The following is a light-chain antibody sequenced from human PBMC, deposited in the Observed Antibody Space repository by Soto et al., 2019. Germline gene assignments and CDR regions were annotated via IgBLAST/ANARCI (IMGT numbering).Light chain of an antibody. CDR3: QQYNSHSS. Sequence: DIPMTQSPSTLSASVGDRVTITCRASQSISTWLAWYQQKPGKAPKLLIYKASSLDSGVPSRFSGSGSGTEFTLTISSLQPDDFATYYCQQYNSHSSFGQGTKLEI. J-gene: IGKJ2*01. CDR2: KAS. CDR1: QSISTW. V-gene: IGKV1-5*03.